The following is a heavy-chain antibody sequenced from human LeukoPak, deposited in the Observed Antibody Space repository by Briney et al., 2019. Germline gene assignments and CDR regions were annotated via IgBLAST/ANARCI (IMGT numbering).Heavy chain of an antibody. J-gene: IGHJ4*02. CDR3: AGHCRLADFDY. Sequence: PSETLSLTCTVSGGSISSYYWSWIRQPPGKGLEWIGYIYNSGSTNNPSLKSRVTISEDTSKSQFSLKLSSVTAADTAVYYCAGHCRLADFDYWGQGTLVTVSS. CDR2: IYNSGST. CDR1: GGSISSYY. D-gene: IGHD2-15*01. V-gene: IGHV4-59*08.